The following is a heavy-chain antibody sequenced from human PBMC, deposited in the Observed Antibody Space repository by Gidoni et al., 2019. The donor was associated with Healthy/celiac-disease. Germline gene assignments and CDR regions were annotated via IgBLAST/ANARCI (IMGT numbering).Heavy chain of an antibody. Sequence: QVQLQQWGAGLLKPSETLSLTCAVYGGSFSGYYWSWNRQPPGKGLEWIGEINHSGSTNYNPSLKSRVTISVDTSKNQFSLKLSSVTAADTAVYYCARMAAAASFDYWGQGTLVTVSS. CDR3: ARMAAAASFDY. CDR2: INHSGST. D-gene: IGHD6-13*01. CDR1: GGSFSGYY. V-gene: IGHV4-34*01. J-gene: IGHJ4*02.